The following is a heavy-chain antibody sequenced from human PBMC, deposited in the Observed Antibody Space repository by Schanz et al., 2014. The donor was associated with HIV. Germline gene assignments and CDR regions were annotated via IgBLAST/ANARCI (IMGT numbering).Heavy chain of an antibody. D-gene: IGHD6-13*01. J-gene: IGHJ4*02. V-gene: IGHV3-23*01. CDR1: GFTFKNYG. CDR2: IGATNT. Sequence: EVKLSESGGDLVQPGGSLRLSCAASGFTFKNYGMSWVRQAPGKGLEWVSTIGATNTAYAESVEGRFTVSRDNSKDTLFLQMNSLRVDDTAVYYCAKRGPAAWDYFDSWGQGTLVTVSS. CDR3: AKRGPAAWDYFDS.